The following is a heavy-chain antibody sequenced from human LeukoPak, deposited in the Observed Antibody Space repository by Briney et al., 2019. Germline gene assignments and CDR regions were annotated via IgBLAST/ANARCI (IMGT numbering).Heavy chain of an antibody. CDR1: GYTFTGYY. Sequence: GASVKVSCKASGYTFTGYYTHWVRQAPGQGLEWMGWINPNSGGTNYAQKFQGRVTMTRDTSISTAYMELSRLRSDDTAVYYCARVPGRYSSGWYSYMDVWGKGTTVTVSS. CDR2: INPNSGGT. V-gene: IGHV1-2*02. J-gene: IGHJ6*03. D-gene: IGHD6-19*01. CDR3: ARVPGRYSSGWYSYMDV.